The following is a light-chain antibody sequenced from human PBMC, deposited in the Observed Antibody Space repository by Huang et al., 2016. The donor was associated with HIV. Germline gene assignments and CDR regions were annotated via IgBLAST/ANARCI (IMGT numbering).Light chain of an antibody. J-gene: IGKJ1*01. V-gene: IGKV1-17*03. CDR2: DAS. Sequence: DIQMTQSPSAMSASVGDRVTITCRASQGISTYLAWFQQKPGKVPKRLSYDASSLKSGVPSRFSGSGSGTEFTLTISSLQPEDFATYYCLQHNSYPRTFGQGTKVEIK. CDR1: QGISTY. CDR3: LQHNSYPRT.